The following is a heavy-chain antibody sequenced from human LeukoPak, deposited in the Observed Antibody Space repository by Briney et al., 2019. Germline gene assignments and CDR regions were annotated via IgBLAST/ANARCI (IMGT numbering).Heavy chain of an antibody. CDR3: ARDKVFGVVIVYYFDY. CDR2: ISYDGSNK. J-gene: IGHJ4*02. Sequence: PGGSLRLSCATSGFPFSSYAMTWVRQAPGKGLEWVAVISYDGSNKYYADSVKGRFTISRDNSKNTLYLQMNSLRAEDTAVYYCARDKVFGVVIVYYFDYWGQGTLVTVSS. V-gene: IGHV3-30-3*01. D-gene: IGHD3-3*01. CDR1: GFPFSSYA.